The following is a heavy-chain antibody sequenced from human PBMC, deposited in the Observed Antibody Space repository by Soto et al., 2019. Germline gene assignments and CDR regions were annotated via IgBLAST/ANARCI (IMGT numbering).Heavy chain of an antibody. V-gene: IGHV5-51*01. Sequence: GESLKISCHASGYNFSTYWIGWVRHMPGRRLECMGIIYPGDSDTRYSPTFEGRVTISADRSISTAYLQWRSLKASDSAMYYCARIYYDDSGFYYGDSFDFWGQGTMVTVS. CDR3: ARIYYDDSGFYYGDSFDF. J-gene: IGHJ3*01. CDR1: GYNFSTYW. D-gene: IGHD3-22*01. CDR2: IYPGDSDT.